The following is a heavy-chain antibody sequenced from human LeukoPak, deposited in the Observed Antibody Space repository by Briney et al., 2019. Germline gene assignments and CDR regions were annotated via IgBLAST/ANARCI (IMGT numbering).Heavy chain of an antibody. CDR1: GYSFTSYW. V-gene: IGHV5-51*01. J-gene: IGHJ6*03. CDR2: IYPGDSDT. CDR3: ARNYYCMDV. Sequence: GESLKISCEGPGYSFTSYWIGWVRQMPGKGLEWMGIIYPGDSDTTYSPSFQGRVTISADKSISTVYLQWTSLKASDTAMYYCARNYYCMDVWGKGTTVTVSS.